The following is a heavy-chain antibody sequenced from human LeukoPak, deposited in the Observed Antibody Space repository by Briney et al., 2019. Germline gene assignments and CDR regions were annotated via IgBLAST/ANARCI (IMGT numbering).Heavy chain of an antibody. D-gene: IGHD4-23*01. CDR1: GYTFTGYY. J-gene: IGHJ6*03. CDR3: ARARLTTVVSKYYYMDV. Sequence: ASVKVSCMASGYTFTGYYMHWVRQAPGQGIEWMGWINPNSGGTNYAQKFQGRVTMTRDTSISTAYMELRSLRSDDTAVYYCARARLTTVVSKYYYMDVWGKGTTVTVSS. V-gene: IGHV1-2*02. CDR2: INPNSGGT.